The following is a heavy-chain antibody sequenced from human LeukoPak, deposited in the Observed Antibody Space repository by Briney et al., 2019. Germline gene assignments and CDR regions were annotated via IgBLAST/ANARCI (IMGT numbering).Heavy chain of an antibody. CDR2: ISGSGGST. D-gene: IGHD2-8*02. Sequence: GRPLRLSCTASGFTFGDYAMSWVRQAPGKGLEWVSAISGSGGSTYYVDSVKGRFTISRDNSKNTLYLQMNSLGAEDTAVYYCAKARTSTGGYHFDYWGQRTPVTVSS. CDR3: AKARTSTGGYHFDY. V-gene: IGHV3-23*01. CDR1: GFTFGDYA. J-gene: IGHJ4*02.